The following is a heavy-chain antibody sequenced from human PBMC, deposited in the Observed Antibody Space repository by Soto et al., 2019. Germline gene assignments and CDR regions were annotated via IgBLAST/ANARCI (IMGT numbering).Heavy chain of an antibody. CDR2: IWYDGSNK. D-gene: IGHD3-3*01. CDR3: ARDARRLLEWLSPFDY. CDR1: GFTFSSYG. J-gene: IGHJ4*02. V-gene: IGHV3-33*01. Sequence: GGSLRLSCAASGFTFSSYGMHWVRQAPGKGLEWVAVIWYDGSNKYYADSVKGRFTISRDNSKNTLYLQMNSLRAEDTAVYYCARDARRLLEWLSPFDYWGQGTLVTVSS.